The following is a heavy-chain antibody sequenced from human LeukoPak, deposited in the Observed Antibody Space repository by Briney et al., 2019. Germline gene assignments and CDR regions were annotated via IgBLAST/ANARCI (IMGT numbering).Heavy chain of an antibody. CDR3: AKEEGPYRHALDL. J-gene: IGHJ3*01. D-gene: IGHD4-11*01. CDR1: GFTFSSYA. CDR2: ISGSGGRK. V-gene: IGHV3-23*01. Sequence: GGSLRLSCAASGFTFSSYAMSWVRQAPGKGRDWASAISGSGGRKYHVDPVKGRFPISRDNSKNTLYLQMNSRRAEDTAVYYCAKEEGPYRHALDLWRQGTMVTVS.